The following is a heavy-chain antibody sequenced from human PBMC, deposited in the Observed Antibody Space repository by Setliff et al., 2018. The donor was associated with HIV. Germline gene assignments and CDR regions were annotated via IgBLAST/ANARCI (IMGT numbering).Heavy chain of an antibody. V-gene: IGHV5-51*01. CDR1: GYKFTSYW. CDR2: IYPGDSDT. CDR3: SRRASKASLDY. J-gene: IGHJ4*02. Sequence: PGESLKISCKGSGYKFTSYWIGWVRQMPGKGLEWMGIIYPGDSDTRYSPSFQGRVTISADKSINTAYLQWCSLQASDTAMYYCSRRASKASLDYWGQGTLVTVSS.